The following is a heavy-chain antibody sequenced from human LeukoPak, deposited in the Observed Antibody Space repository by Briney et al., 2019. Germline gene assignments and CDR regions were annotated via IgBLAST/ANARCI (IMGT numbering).Heavy chain of an antibody. V-gene: IGHV4-59*08. CDR2: IYYSGST. D-gene: IGHD3-22*01. CDR3: ASPGPYYDSSGYYL. Sequence: KPSETLSLACTVSGGSISSYYWSWIRQPPGKGLEWIGYIYYSGSTNYNPSLKSRVTISVDTSKNQFSLKLSSVTAADTAVYYCASPGPYYDSSGYYLWGQGTLVTVSS. J-gene: IGHJ4*02. CDR1: GGSISSYY.